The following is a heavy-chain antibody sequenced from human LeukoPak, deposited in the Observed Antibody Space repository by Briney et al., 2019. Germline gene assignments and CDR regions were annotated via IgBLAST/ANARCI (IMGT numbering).Heavy chain of an antibody. V-gene: IGHV3-30*01. CDR2: ISYDGTYK. Sequence: GGSLRLSCAASGFTFSTYAIHWVRQAPGKGLEWVAIISYDGTYKYYADSVKGRFTISRDNSKNTLYLQMNSLRAEDRAVYYCARTRSAAARYMDVWGKGTTVTVSS. J-gene: IGHJ6*03. D-gene: IGHD6-13*01. CDR1: GFTFSTYA. CDR3: ARTRSAAARYMDV.